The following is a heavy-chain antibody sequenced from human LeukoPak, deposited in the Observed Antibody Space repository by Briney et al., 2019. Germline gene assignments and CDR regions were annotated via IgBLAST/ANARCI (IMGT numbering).Heavy chain of an antibody. CDR1: GFTFSTYA. Sequence: PGGSLRLSCAASGFTFSTYAMHWVRQAPGKGVEYVSEISGNGGSTYYSNSVKGRFTISRDNSKNTLYLQMGSLRAEDMAVYYCAREDYDSSGYYFPAFDIWGQGTMVTVSS. D-gene: IGHD3-22*01. V-gene: IGHV3-64*01. J-gene: IGHJ3*02. CDR2: ISGNGGST. CDR3: AREDYDSSGYYFPAFDI.